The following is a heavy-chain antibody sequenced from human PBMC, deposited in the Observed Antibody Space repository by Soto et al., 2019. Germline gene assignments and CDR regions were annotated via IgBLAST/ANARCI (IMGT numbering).Heavy chain of an antibody. CDR3: AREVNNYYGMDV. Sequence: QVQLQESGPGLVKPSQTLSLTCSISGASISSDDYYWSWFRQPPGKGLEWIGYISYSGSTYYNPSLKSRITISVDASKTQFSLILSSVTAAGTAVFYCAREVNNYYGMDVWGQGTTVTVYS. CDR2: ISYSGST. J-gene: IGHJ6*02. CDR1: GASISSDDYY. V-gene: IGHV4-30-4*01.